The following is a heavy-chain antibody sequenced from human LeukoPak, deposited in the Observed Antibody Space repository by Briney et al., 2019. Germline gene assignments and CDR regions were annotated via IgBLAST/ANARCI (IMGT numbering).Heavy chain of an antibody. Sequence: APVKVSCKASGYTFTSYAMHWVRQAPGQRLEWMGWINAGNGNTKYSQKFQGRVTITRDTSASTAYMELSSLRSEDTAVYYCARDRGGSYRFDYWGQGTLVTVSS. V-gene: IGHV1-3*01. D-gene: IGHD1-26*01. CDR1: GYTFTSYA. CDR2: INAGNGNT. J-gene: IGHJ4*02. CDR3: ARDRGGSYRFDY.